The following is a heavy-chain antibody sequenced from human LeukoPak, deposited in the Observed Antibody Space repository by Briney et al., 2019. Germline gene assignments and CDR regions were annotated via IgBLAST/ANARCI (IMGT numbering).Heavy chain of an antibody. CDR2: IHYSGST. J-gene: IGHJ4*02. Sequence: SETLSLTCTVSGGSINNYYWSWIRQPPGKGLEWIGYIHYSGSTKYNPSLRSRVTISVDTSKNQFSLKLSSVTAEDTAVYYCARHFNSGTYPFDYWGQGTLVTVSS. D-gene: IGHD3-10*01. V-gene: IGHV4-59*08. CDR3: ARHFNSGTYPFDY. CDR1: GGSINNYY.